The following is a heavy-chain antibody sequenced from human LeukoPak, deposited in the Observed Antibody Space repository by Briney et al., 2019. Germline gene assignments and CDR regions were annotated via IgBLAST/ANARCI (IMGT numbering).Heavy chain of an antibody. Sequence: GGSLRLSCAASGFTFSDYYMSWIRQAPGKGLEWVSYISSSGSTIYYADSVKGRFTISRDNAKNSLYLQMNSLRAEDTAVYYCARDSWRYCNSTSCSLGWFDPWGQGTLVTVSS. CDR1: GFTFSDYY. CDR2: ISSSGSTI. V-gene: IGHV3-11*01. J-gene: IGHJ5*02. D-gene: IGHD2-2*01. CDR3: ARDSWRYCNSTSCSLGWFDP.